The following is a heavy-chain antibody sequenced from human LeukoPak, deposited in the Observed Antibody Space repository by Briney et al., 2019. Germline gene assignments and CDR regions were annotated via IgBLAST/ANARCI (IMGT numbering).Heavy chain of an antibody. CDR1: GFTFSSYG. CDR2: IWYDGSNK. CDR3: AKDRGGYVGSLDY. Sequence: PGGPLRLSCAASGFTFSSYGMHWVRQAPGKGLEWVAVIWYDGSNKYYADSVKGRFTISRDNSKNTLYLQMNSLRAEDTAVYYCAKDRGGYVGSLDYWGQGTLVTVSS. J-gene: IGHJ4*02. D-gene: IGHD3-16*01. V-gene: IGHV3-33*06.